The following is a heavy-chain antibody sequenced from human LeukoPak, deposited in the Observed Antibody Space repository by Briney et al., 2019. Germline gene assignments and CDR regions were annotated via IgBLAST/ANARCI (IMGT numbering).Heavy chain of an antibody. Sequence: GASVKVSCKASGYTFTSYGISWVRQAPGQGLEWMGWISAYNGNTNYAQKLQGRVTMTRDTSISTAYMELSRLRSDDTAVYYCARVPRVAATFWFDPWGQGTLVTVSS. CDR2: ISAYNGNT. CDR3: ARVPRVAATFWFDP. J-gene: IGHJ5*02. CDR1: GYTFTSYG. D-gene: IGHD2-15*01. V-gene: IGHV1-18*04.